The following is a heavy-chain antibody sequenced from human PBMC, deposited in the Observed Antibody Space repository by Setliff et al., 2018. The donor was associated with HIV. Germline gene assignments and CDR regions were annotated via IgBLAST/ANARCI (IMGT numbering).Heavy chain of an antibody. CDR1: GGSISSSSYY. J-gene: IGHJ6*03. CDR2: IYYSGST. Sequence: SETLSLTCTVSGGSISSSSYYWGWVRQPPGKGLEWIGSIYYSGSTYYNPSLKSRVTISVDTSKNQFSLKLSSVTAADTAVYYCARYGSGSYYTYYYMDVWGKGTTVTVSS. CDR3: ARYGSGSYYTYYYMDV. V-gene: IGHV4-39*07. D-gene: IGHD3-10*01.